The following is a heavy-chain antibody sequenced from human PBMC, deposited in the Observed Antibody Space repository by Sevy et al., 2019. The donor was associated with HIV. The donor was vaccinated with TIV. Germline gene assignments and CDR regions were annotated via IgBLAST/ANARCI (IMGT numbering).Heavy chain of an antibody. J-gene: IGHJ6*02. CDR2: INPSGGST. V-gene: IGHV1-46*01. CDR1: GYTFTSYY. D-gene: IGHD3-22*01. CDR3: AKENVTMIVVVTELNYYYYGMHV. Sequence: ASVKVSCKASGYTFTSYYMHWVRQAPGQGLAWMGIINPSGGSTSYAQKFQGRVSMTRDTSTSTVYMEMSSLTSEDTAVDYCAKENVTMIVVVTELNYYYYGMHVWGQGTTVTVSS.